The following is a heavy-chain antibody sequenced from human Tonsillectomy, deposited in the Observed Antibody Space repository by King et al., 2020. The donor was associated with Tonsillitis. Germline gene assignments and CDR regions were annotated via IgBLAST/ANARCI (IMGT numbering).Heavy chain of an antibody. CDR2: ISGSGGST. V-gene: IGHV3-23*04. CDR3: AVTGVPNYSYYYGMDV. CDR1: GFSFSSYA. J-gene: IGHJ6*04. Sequence: VQLVESGGGLVQPGGSLRLSCAASGFSFSSYAMSWVRQAPGKGLEWVSAISGSGGSTFYAESVKGRFTISRDNSKKTLYLQMNSLRVEDTAVYYCAVTGVPNYSYYYGMDVWXXGTTATVSS. D-gene: IGHD3-9*01.